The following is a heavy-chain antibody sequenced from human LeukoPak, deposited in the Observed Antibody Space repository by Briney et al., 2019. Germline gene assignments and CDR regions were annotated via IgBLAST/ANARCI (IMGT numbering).Heavy chain of an antibody. CDR1: GFTFSSYA. CDR3: ARPHCGGDCYPYYFDY. Sequence: GGSLRLSCAASGFTFSSYAMHWVRQAPGKGLEWVAVISYDGSNKYYADSVKGRFTISRDNPKNTPYLQMNSLRAEDTAVYYCARPHCGGDCYPYYFDYWGQGTLVTVSS. J-gene: IGHJ4*02. V-gene: IGHV3-30-3*01. D-gene: IGHD2-21*02. CDR2: ISYDGSNK.